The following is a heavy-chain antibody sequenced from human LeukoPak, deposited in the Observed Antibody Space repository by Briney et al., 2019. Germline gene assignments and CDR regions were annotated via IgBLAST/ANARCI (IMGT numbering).Heavy chain of an antibody. Sequence: GGSLRLSCAASGFTFRSHGVSWVRQAPGKGLEWVSAISGSGGSTYYADSVKGRFTISRDNSKNTLYLQMNSLRAEDTAVYYCAKASAMIVVVSKHFDYWGQGTLVTVSS. D-gene: IGHD3-22*01. V-gene: IGHV3-23*01. CDR2: ISGSGGST. CDR3: AKASAMIVVVSKHFDY. J-gene: IGHJ4*02. CDR1: GFTFRSHG.